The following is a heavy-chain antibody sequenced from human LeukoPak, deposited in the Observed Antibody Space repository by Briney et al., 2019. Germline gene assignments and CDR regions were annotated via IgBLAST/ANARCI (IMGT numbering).Heavy chain of an antibody. CDR3: ARVEDFWSGYYPLYYFDY. Sequence: ASVKVSCKASGYTFTSYGISWVRQAPGQGLEWMGWISAYNGNTNYAQKLQGRVTMTTDTSTSTAYMELRSLRSDDTAVYYCARVEDFWSGYYPLYYFDYWGQGTLVTVSS. D-gene: IGHD3-3*01. V-gene: IGHV1-18*01. J-gene: IGHJ4*02. CDR2: ISAYNGNT. CDR1: GYTFTSYG.